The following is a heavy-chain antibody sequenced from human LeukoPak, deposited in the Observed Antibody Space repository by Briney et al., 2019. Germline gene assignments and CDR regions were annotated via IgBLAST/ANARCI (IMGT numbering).Heavy chain of an antibody. CDR2: IYFSGST. CDR1: GGSIYGFY. Sequence: PSETLSLTCTVSGGSIYGFYWSWIRQTPGKGLEWIGYIYFSGSTKYNPSLAGRLSISVDTSRNQFSLRLSSVTAADTAVYFCASNKAVPGTPFDYWGQGTLVTVSS. V-gene: IGHV4-59*01. J-gene: IGHJ4*02. D-gene: IGHD6-19*01. CDR3: ASNKAVPGTPFDY.